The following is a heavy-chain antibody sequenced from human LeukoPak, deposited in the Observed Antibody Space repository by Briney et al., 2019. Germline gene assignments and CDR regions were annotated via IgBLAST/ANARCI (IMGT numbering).Heavy chain of an antibody. CDR2: ISSSSSYI. CDR3: AKGSSSGWPYFFDY. D-gene: IGHD6-19*01. CDR1: GFTFSSYS. Sequence: GGSLKLSCAASGFTFSSYSMNWVRQAPGKGLEWVSSISSSSSYIYYADAVKGRFTISRDNSKTTLYLEMNSLRAEDTAVYYCAKGSSSGWPYFFDYWGQGTLVTVSS. J-gene: IGHJ4*02. V-gene: IGHV3-21*04.